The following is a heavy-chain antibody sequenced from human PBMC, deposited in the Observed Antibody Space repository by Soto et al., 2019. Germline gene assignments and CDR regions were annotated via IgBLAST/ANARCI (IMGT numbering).Heavy chain of an antibody. CDR1: GDSISSGGFY. J-gene: IGHJ6*02. D-gene: IGHD1-26*01. CDR2: ISYSGTT. CDR3: SRDRLGGEQYTYYYYYGMDV. Sequence: SETLSLTCTVSGDSISSGGFYWSWVRQHPGKGLEWIGYISYSGTTNSNPSLKSRVTLSADTSTNQFSLKLTSVTAADTAVYYCSRDRLGGEQYTYYYYYGMDVWGQGTTVTVSS. V-gene: IGHV4-31*03.